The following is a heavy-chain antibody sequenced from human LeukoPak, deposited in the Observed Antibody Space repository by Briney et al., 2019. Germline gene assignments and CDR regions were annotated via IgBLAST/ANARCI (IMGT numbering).Heavy chain of an antibody. CDR1: GFTFSNYN. D-gene: IGHD5-24*01. V-gene: IGHV3-21*01. CDR2: ISSDSAYI. CDR3: ARGAADGYNYFFYYYMDV. J-gene: IGHJ6*03. Sequence: GGSLRLSCAASGFTFSNYNMNWVRQAPGKGLEWVSSISSDSAYIYNADSMKGRFTISRHNTRNSLYLQMSSLRAEDTAVYYCARGAADGYNYFFYYYMDVWGKGTTVTVSS.